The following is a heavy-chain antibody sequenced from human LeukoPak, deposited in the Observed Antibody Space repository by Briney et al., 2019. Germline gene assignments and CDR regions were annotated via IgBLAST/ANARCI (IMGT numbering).Heavy chain of an antibody. Sequence: GGSLRLSCAASGFTFSSYWMNWARQAPGKGLEWVANIKEDSSEKYYVDSVKGRFTISRDNAKNSLNLQMSSLRADDTAVYYCTRERDAVAATGALFDYWGQGSQVTVSS. CDR3: TRERDAVAATGALFDY. D-gene: IGHD6-19*01. CDR1: GFTFSSYW. J-gene: IGHJ4*02. V-gene: IGHV3-7*01. CDR2: IKEDSSEK.